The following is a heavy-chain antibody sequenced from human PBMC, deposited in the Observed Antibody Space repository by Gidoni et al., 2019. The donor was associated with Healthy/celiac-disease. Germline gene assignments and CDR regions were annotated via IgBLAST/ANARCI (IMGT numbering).Heavy chain of an antibody. J-gene: IGHJ6*02. V-gene: IGHV3-33*01. CDR2: IWYEGSMK. CDR3: ARDSWSSSSSQAYYYYYYGMDV. CDR1: GFTFSSYG. D-gene: IGHD6-6*01. Sequence: QVQLVESGGGLVQPGRSLRLSCAASGFTFSSYGMHWVRQAPGKGLEWVAVIWYEGSMKYYAYSVKGRFTISRDNSKNTLYLQMNSLRAEDTAVYYCARDSWSSSSSQAYYYYYYGMDVWGQGTTVTVSS.